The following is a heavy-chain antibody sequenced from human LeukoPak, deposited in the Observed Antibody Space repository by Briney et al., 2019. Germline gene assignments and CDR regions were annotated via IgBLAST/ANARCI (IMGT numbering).Heavy chain of an antibody. CDR1: GFTFSSYG. CDR2: ISYDGSNK. V-gene: IGHV3-30*18. J-gene: IGHJ5*02. CDR3: AKDALRGASRWFDP. D-gene: IGHD1-26*01. Sequence: GGSLRLSCAASGFTFSSYGMHWVRQAPGKGLEWVAVISYDGSNKYYADSVKGRFTISRDNSKNTLYLQMNSLRAEDTAVYYCAKDALRGASRWFDPWGQGTLVTVSS.